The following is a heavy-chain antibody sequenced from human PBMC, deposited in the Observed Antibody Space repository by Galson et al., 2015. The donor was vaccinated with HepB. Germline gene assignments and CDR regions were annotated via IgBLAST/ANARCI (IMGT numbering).Heavy chain of an antibody. J-gene: IGHJ4*02. CDR1: GYTFTGYY. Sequence: SVKVSCKASGYTFTGYYMHWVRQAPGQGLEWMGWINPNSGGTNYAQKFQGRVTMTRDTSISTAYMELSRLRSDDTAVYYCARRREDLGPIDYWGQGTLVTVSS. V-gene: IGHV1-2*02. CDR3: ARRREDLGPIDY. D-gene: IGHD2-15*01. CDR2: INPNSGGT.